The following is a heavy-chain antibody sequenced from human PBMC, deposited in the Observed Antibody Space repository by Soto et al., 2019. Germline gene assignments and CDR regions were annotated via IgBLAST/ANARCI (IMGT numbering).Heavy chain of an antibody. Sequence: VQLVESGGGLIQPGGSLRLSCAASGLSVSNNHMTWVRQAPGKGLEWVSLIHGGGSAYYADSVKGRFTISRDNSKNTLDLQMHSLRAEATVRYNCVGRLTTAASVDYWGQGTLVTVSS. CDR3: VGRLTTAASVDY. V-gene: IGHV3-53*01. CDR1: GLSVSNNH. J-gene: IGHJ4*02. CDR2: IHGGGSA. D-gene: IGHD1-1*01.